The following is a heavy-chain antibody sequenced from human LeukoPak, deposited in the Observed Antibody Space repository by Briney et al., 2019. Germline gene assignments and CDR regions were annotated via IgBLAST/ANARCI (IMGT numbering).Heavy chain of an antibody. V-gene: IGHV4-39*01. Sequence: SETLSLTCTVSGGSISSSSYYWGWIRQPPGKGLEWIGSIYYSGSTYYNPSLKSRDTISVDTSKNQFSLKLSSVTAADTAVYYCARRVVVAATRAWFDPWGQGTLVTVSS. CDR3: ARRVVVAATRAWFDP. CDR1: GGSISSSSYY. D-gene: IGHD2-15*01. CDR2: IYYSGST. J-gene: IGHJ5*02.